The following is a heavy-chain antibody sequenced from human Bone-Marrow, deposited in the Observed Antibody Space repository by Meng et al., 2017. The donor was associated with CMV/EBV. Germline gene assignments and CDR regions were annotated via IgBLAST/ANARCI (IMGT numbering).Heavy chain of an antibody. J-gene: IGHJ6*02. V-gene: IGHV3-74*01. CDR1: GFTFSSYW. Sequence: GGSLRLSCAASGFTFSSYWMHWVRQAPGKGLVWVSRINSDGSSTSYADSVKGRFTISRDNAKNTLYLQMNSLRAEDTAVYYCAREYSSSSGGYYYYYYGMDGWGQGTTVTVSS. CDR3: AREYSSSSGGYYYYYYGMDG. CDR2: INSDGSST. D-gene: IGHD6-6*01.